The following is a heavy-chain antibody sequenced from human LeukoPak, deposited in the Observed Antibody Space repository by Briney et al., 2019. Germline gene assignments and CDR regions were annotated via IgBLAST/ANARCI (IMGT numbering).Heavy chain of an antibody. CDR2: INTDGDRT. V-gene: IGHV3-74*01. D-gene: IGHD2-21*02. CDR3: ARELPREVTLDY. Sequence: GGSLRLSCAASGFTFFSYEMQWVRQAPGKGLVWVSRINTDGDRTSYADSVKGRFTISRDNAKNTLYLQANSLRAEDTAVYYCARELPREVTLDYWGQGTLVTVSS. J-gene: IGHJ4*02. CDR1: GFTFFSYE.